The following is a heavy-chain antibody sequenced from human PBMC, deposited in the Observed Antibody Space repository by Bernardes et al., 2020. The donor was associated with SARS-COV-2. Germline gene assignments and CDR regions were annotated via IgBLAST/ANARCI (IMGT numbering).Heavy chain of an antibody. CDR1: GFTFSSYG. Sequence: GGSLRLSRAASGFTFSSYGMHWVRQAPGKGLEWVAVIWYDGSNKYYADSVKGRFTISRDNSKNTLYLQMNSLRAEDTAVYYCARDYYYYYGMDVWGQGTTVTVSS. V-gene: IGHV3-33*01. CDR3: ARDYYYYYGMDV. CDR2: IWYDGSNK. J-gene: IGHJ6*02.